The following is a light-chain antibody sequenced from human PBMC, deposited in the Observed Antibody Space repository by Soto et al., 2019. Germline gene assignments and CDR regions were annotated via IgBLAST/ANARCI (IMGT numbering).Light chain of an antibody. Sequence: DIVMTQSPLSLPVTPGEPASISCRSSQSLLHSGGKTYLFWFLQKPGQPPQLLIYEVSNRFSGVPDRFSGSGSGTDFTLKISRVEAEDVGVYYCMQTLQVPPTFGQGTKVDIK. V-gene: IGKV2D-29*01. CDR2: EVS. J-gene: IGKJ1*01. CDR1: QSLLHSGGKTY. CDR3: MQTLQVPPT.